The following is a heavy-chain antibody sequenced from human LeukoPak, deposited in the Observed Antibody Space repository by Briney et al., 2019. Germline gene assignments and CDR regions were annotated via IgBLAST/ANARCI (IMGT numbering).Heavy chain of an antibody. CDR1: GYSFTSYW. Sequence: GESLKISCKGSGYSFTSYWIGWVRQMPGKGLEWMGIIYPGDSDTRYSPSFQGQVTISADKSISTAYLQWSSLKASGTAMYYCARQDAYYYDSSGLDYFDYWGQGTLVTVSS. CDR3: ARQDAYYYDSSGLDYFDY. CDR2: IYPGDSDT. V-gene: IGHV5-51*01. J-gene: IGHJ4*02. D-gene: IGHD3-22*01.